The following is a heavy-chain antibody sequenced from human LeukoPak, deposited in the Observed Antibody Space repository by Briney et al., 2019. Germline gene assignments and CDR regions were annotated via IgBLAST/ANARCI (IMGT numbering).Heavy chain of an antibody. D-gene: IGHD1-26*01. Sequence: SSETLSLTCTVSGGSISSGGYYWSWIRQPPGKGLEWIGSTYYSGNAYYNPSLKSRVTISVDTSKNQFSLKLSSVTAADTAVYYCATLTGSDFDYWGQGALVTVSS. CDR3: ATLTGSDFDY. V-gene: IGHV4-39*01. J-gene: IGHJ4*02. CDR1: GGSISSGGYY. CDR2: TYYSGNA.